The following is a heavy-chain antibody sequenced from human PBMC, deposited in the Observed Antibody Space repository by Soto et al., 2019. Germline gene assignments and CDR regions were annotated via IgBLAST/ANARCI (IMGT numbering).Heavy chain of an antibody. V-gene: IGHV4-59*01. Sequence: WTWIRQPPGKGLEWIGYIIHSGSTDYNPSLQSRVTISLATSKNQFFLNLSSVTAADTAVYYCARKRVAAAQYYFDYWGQGTLVTVSS. CDR3: ARKRVAAAQYYFDY. CDR2: IIHSGST. D-gene: IGHD6-13*01. J-gene: IGHJ4*02.